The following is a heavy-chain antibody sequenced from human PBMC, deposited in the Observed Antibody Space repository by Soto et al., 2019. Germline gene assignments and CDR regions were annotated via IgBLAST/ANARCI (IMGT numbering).Heavy chain of an antibody. J-gene: IGHJ4*02. Sequence: SETLSLTCTVSGGSVSSGSYYWTWIRQPPGKGLEWLGYIYYSGTTNYNPPLKSRITISVDTSGNQFSLKLSSVTAADTAVYYCARVGSDSFDSWSGWRFFFDFWGQGTLVTVSS. CDR1: GGSVSSGSYY. CDR3: ARVGSDSFDSWSGWRFFFDF. V-gene: IGHV4-61*01. CDR2: IYYSGTT. D-gene: IGHD3-3*01.